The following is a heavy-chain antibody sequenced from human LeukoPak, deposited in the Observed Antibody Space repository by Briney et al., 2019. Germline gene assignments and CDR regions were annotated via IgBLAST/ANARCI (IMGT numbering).Heavy chain of an antibody. J-gene: IGHJ4*02. V-gene: IGHV4-34*01. CDR2: INHSGST. Sequence: SETLSLTCAVYGGSFSGYYWGWVPQPPGKGLEWIGEINHSGSTNYNPSLKSRVTTSVDTSKNQFSPKLSSVTAEDTAVYYCARGPSGYHNTGGQGTLVTVSS. D-gene: IGHD5-12*01. CDR1: GGSFSGYY. CDR3: ARGPSGYHNT.